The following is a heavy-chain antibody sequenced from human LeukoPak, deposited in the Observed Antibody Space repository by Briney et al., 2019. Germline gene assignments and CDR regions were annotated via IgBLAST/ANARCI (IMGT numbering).Heavy chain of an antibody. D-gene: IGHD4-11*01. Sequence: SETLSLTCTVSGGSISSYYWSWIRQPPGKGLEWIGYIYYSGSTNYNPSLKSRVTISVDTSKNQFSLKLSSVTAADTAVYYCAREPVTHWLDPWGQGTLVTVSS. J-gene: IGHJ5*02. V-gene: IGHV4-59*01. CDR3: AREPVTHWLDP. CDR1: GGSISSYY. CDR2: IYYSGST.